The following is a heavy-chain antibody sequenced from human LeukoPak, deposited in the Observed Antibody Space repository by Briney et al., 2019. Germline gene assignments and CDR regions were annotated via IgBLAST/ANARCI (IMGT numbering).Heavy chain of an antibody. CDR3: ARCSITTQNWFDP. CDR2: MYYSGSS. V-gene: IGHV4-59*01. Sequence: SETLSLTCTVSGGSINSYFWNWIRQPPGKGLEWIGYMYYSGSSSYSPSLKSRVTISVDTSKNQFSLRLSSVTAADTAVYYCARCSITTQNWFDPWGQGTLVTVSS. CDR1: GGSINSYF. D-gene: IGHD2-2*01. J-gene: IGHJ5*02.